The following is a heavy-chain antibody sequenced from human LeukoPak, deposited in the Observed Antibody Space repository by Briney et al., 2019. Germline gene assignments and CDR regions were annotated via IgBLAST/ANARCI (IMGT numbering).Heavy chain of an antibody. Sequence: GGSLRLSCAASGFTFSIYGMHWVRQAPGKGLEWVAVIWNDGSNKYYADSVKGRFTISRDNSKNTLYLQMNSLRAEDTAVYSCARASSPFDYWGQGTLVTVSS. CDR1: GFTFSIYG. J-gene: IGHJ4*02. CDR2: IWNDGSNK. V-gene: IGHV3-33*01. CDR3: ARASSPFDY.